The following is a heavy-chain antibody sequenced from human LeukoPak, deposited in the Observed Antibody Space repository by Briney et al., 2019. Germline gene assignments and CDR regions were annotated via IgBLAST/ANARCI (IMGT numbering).Heavy chain of an antibody. CDR2: ISSSSSYI. V-gene: IGHV3-21*01. Sequence: PGGSLRLSCAASGFTFSSYSMNWVRQAPGKGLEWVSSISSSSSYIYYADSVKGRFTISRDNAKNSLYLQMNSLRAEDTAVYYCARGADIVVVPANYYWGQGTLVTVSS. CDR1: GFTFSSYS. CDR3: ARGADIVVVPANYY. D-gene: IGHD2-2*01. J-gene: IGHJ4*02.